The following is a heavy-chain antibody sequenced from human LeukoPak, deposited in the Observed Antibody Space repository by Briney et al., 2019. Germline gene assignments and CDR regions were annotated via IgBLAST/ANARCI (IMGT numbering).Heavy chain of an antibody. Sequence: SETLSLTCTVSGGSISSYYWSWIRQPPGKGLEWIGYIYYSGSTNYNPSLKSRVTISVDASKNQFSLKLSSVTAADTAVYYCAREGYSYGLDYWGQGTLVTVSS. V-gene: IGHV4-59*01. CDR3: AREGYSYGLDY. CDR1: GGSISSYY. J-gene: IGHJ4*02. CDR2: IYYSGST. D-gene: IGHD5-18*01.